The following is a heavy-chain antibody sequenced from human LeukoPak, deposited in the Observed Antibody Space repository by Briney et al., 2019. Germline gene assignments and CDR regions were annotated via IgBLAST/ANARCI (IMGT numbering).Heavy chain of an antibody. J-gene: IGHJ4*02. CDR3: ASLGYCSGGSCYARRDY. V-gene: IGHV3-30*07. Sequence: VXXYDGSNEYYTDSVKGRFTISRDNAKNSLYLQMNSLRAEDTALYYCASLGYCSGGSCYARRDYWGQGTLVTVSS. D-gene: IGHD2-15*01. CDR2: XXYDGSNE.